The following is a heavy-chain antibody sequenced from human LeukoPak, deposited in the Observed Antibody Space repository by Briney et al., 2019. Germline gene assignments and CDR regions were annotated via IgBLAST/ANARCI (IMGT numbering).Heavy chain of an antibody. Sequence: SETLSLTCTVSGGSISSYYWSWIRQPPGKGLEWIGYIYYSGSTNYNPSLKSRVTISVDTSKNQFSLKLSSVTAADTAVYYCARQVYYYDLLDYWGHGTLVTVSS. J-gene: IGHJ4*01. V-gene: IGHV4-59*08. CDR2: IYYSGST. CDR1: GGSISSYY. D-gene: IGHD3-22*01. CDR3: ARQVYYYDLLDY.